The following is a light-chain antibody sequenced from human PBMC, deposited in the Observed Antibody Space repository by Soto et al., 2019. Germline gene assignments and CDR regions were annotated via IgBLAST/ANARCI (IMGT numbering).Light chain of an antibody. CDR3: SSYTSSSTSRYV. CDR1: SSDVGGYNY. CDR2: DVS. J-gene: IGLJ1*01. Sequence: QSVLTQPPSASGSPGQSVTISCTGTSSDVGGYNYVSWYQQHPGKAPKLMIYDVSNRPSGVSNRFSGSKSGNTASLTISGLQAEDEADYYCSSYTSSSTSRYVFGTGTKVTVL. V-gene: IGLV2-14*01.